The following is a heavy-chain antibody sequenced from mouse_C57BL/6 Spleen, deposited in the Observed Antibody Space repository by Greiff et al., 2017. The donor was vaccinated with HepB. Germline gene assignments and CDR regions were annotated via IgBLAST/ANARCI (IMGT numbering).Heavy chain of an antibody. CDR1: GYSFTGYY. CDR2: INPSTGGT. Sequence: VQLQQSGPELVKPGASVKISCKASGYSFTGYYMNWVKQSPEKSLEWIGEINPSTGGTTYNQKVKAKATLTVDKSSSTAYMQLKSLTSEDSAVYYCARDGYYDAMDYWGQGTSVTVSS. CDR3: ARDGYYDAMDY. J-gene: IGHJ4*01. V-gene: IGHV1-42*01. D-gene: IGHD2-3*01.